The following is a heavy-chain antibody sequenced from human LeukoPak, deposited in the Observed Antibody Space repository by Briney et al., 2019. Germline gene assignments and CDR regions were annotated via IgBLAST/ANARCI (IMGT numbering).Heavy chain of an antibody. CDR1: GFTFCDYA. CDR2: IRSKAYGGTT. J-gene: IGHJ4*02. Sequence: GRSLRLSCTASGFTFCDYAMSWVRQAPGKGLEWVGFIRSKAYGGTTEYAASVKGRLTISRDDSKSIAYLQMNSLKTEDTAVYYCTPWGYWGQGTLVTVSS. CDR3: TPWGY. V-gene: IGHV3-49*04. D-gene: IGHD7-27*01.